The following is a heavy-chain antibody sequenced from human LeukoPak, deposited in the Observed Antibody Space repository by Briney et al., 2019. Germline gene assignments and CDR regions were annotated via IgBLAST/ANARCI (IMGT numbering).Heavy chain of an antibody. CDR1: GGTFSSYT. CDR2: IIPILGIA. V-gene: IGHV1-69*02. D-gene: IGHD3-16*01. J-gene: IGHJ4*02. Sequence: VASVKVSCKASGGTFSSYTISWVRQAPGQGLEWMGRIIPILGIANYAQKFQGRVTITADKSTSTAYMELSSLRSEDTAAYYCARIGRWGTQVDYWGQGTLVTVSS. CDR3: ARIGRWGTQVDY.